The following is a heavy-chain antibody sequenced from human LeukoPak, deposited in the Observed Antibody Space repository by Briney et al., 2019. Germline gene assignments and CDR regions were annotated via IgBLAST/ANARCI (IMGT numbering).Heavy chain of an antibody. Sequence: ASVKVSCKASGYTFNSYGISWVRQAPGQGLEGMGWISAYNGNTNYAQKLQGRVTMTTDASTSTAYMELRSLRSDDTAVYYCARDLLWFGELPGAFDIWGQGTMVTVSS. CDR1: GYTFNSYG. J-gene: IGHJ3*02. CDR2: ISAYNGNT. D-gene: IGHD3-10*01. CDR3: ARDLLWFGELPGAFDI. V-gene: IGHV1-18*01.